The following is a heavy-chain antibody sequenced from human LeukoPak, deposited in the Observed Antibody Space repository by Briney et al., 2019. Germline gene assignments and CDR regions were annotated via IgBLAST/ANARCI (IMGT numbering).Heavy chain of an antibody. CDR2: TSKGGST. CDR1: GASIDSHY. D-gene: IGHD1-26*01. J-gene: IGHJ5*02. Sequence: SETLSLTCAVSGASIDSHYWGWIRQSPGKGLEWIGYTSKGGSTRYHPSLKSRVTLSVDTSKNQFSMKLTSVTAADTAVYYCARDPAGSGWYDPWGPGTLVAVSS. V-gene: IGHV4-59*11. CDR3: ARDPAGSGWYDP.